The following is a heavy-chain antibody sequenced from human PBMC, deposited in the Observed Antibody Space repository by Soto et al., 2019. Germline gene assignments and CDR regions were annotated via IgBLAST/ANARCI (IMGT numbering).Heavy chain of an antibody. Sequence: EVQLVESGGGLVQPGGSLRLSCAASGFTLSSYWMSWVRQAPGQGLEWVATIKQDGSETYYTDSVKGRFTISRDNAKNSLYLQLNKRTAEDAAVYFWARDRCGFRSGYLKPYALDVWGQGTMVTVSS. CDR2: IKQDGSET. V-gene: IGHV3-7*01. CDR1: GFTLSSYW. J-gene: IGHJ3*01. CDR3: ARDRCGFRSGYLKPYALDV. D-gene: IGHD3-3*01.